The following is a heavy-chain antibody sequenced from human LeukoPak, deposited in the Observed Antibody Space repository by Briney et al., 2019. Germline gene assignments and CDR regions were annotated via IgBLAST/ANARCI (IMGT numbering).Heavy chain of an antibody. V-gene: IGHV3-23*01. J-gene: IGHJ4*02. CDR3: AKDRGSYYDSSDYYYFGYYFDY. CDR2: FSENGGST. D-gene: IGHD3-22*01. CDR1: GFTFSSYA. Sequence: GSLRLSCAASGFTFSSYAMSWVRQAPGKGLEWVSSFSENGGSTYYADSVKGRFTISRDNSKNTLYLEMNSLRAEDTAVYYCAKDRGSYYDSSDYYYFGYYFDYWGQGTLVTVSS.